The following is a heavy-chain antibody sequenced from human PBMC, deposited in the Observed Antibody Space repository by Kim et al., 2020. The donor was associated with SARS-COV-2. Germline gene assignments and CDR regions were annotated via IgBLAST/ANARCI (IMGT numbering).Heavy chain of an antibody. CDR3: ARRAAGVDW. J-gene: IGHJ4*02. Sequence: GSTKYNPSLRSRVTLSVDASKNQFSLKLSSLSAADTAVYYCARRAAGVDWWGQGTPVTVSS. V-gene: IGHV4-34*01. CDR2: GST.